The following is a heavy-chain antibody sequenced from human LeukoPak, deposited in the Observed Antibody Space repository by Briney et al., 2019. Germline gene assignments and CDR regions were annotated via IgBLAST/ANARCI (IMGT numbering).Heavy chain of an antibody. CDR2: ISVYTGKT. Sequence: ASVKVSCKASGFTFNSYGIMWVRQAPGQGLERVGWISVYTGKTHYAQKLQGRVTMTTDISTTTAYMELRSLRSDDTAVYYCARGGNYYRSGSYPYDAFDIWGQGTPVSVSS. D-gene: IGHD3-10*01. V-gene: IGHV1-18*01. J-gene: IGHJ3*02. CDR3: ARGGNYYRSGSYPYDAFDI. CDR1: GFTFNSYG.